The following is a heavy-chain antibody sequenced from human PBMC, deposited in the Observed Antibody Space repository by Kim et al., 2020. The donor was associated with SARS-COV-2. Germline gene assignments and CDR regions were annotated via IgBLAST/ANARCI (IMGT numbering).Heavy chain of an antibody. J-gene: IGHJ4*02. V-gene: IGHV4-34*01. Sequence: SETLSLTCAVYGGSFSGYYWSWIRQPPGKGLEWIGEINHSGSTNYNPSLKSRVTISVDTSKNQFSLKLSSVTAADTAVYYCARGDSSGWQDYWGQGTLVTVSS. CDR3: ARGDSSGWQDY. CDR1: GGSFSGYY. CDR2: INHSGST. D-gene: IGHD6-19*01.